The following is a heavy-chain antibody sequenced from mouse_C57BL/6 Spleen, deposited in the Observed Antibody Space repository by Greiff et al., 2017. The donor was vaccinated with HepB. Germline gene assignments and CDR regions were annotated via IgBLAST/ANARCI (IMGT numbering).Heavy chain of an antibody. Sequence: VQLKQSGPELVKPGASVKMSCKASGYTFTDYNMHWVKQSHGKSLEWIGYINPNNGGTSYNQKFKGKATLTVNKSSSTAYMELRSLTSEDSAVYYCARVNYSNPYFDYWGQGTTLTVSS. CDR1: GYTFTDYN. CDR2: INPNNGGT. J-gene: IGHJ2*01. D-gene: IGHD2-5*01. V-gene: IGHV1-22*01. CDR3: ARVNYSNPYFDY.